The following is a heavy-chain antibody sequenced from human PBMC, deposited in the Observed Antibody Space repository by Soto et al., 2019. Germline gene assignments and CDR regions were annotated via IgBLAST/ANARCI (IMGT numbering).Heavy chain of an antibody. Sequence: ASVKVACKASGYTVTSYMHWVRQAPGQGLEWMGIINPRGGSTIYAQKFQGRVIMTRDESTSTAYMELSSLRSEDTAVYYCARALVTNAFDIWGQGTMVTVSS. CDR3: ARALVTNAFDI. J-gene: IGHJ3*02. D-gene: IGHD6-13*01. V-gene: IGHV1-46*01. CDR1: GYTVTSY. CDR2: INPRGGST.